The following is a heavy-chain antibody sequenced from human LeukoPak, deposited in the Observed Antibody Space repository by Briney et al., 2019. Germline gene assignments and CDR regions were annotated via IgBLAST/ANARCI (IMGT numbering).Heavy chain of an antibody. V-gene: IGHV3-43D*03. CDR3: ATASAHGYYYLDL. CDR1: GFNFDVSA. J-gene: IGHJ6*03. CDR2: ITWNGAST. Sequence: GGSLRLSCAASGFNFDVSAMHWVRQVPGKGLEWVSLITWNGASTYYADSVEGRFTISRDNSENSLYLQMNSLRPEDTAFYYCATASAHGYYYLDLWRKKTTVTVSS. D-gene: IGHD6-19*01.